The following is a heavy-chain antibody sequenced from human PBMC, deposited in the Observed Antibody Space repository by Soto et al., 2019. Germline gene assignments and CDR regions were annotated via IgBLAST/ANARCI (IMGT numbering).Heavy chain of an antibody. J-gene: IGHJ3*02. D-gene: IGHD3-16*01. CDR1: GGSISSSGGY. Sequence: QLQLQESGPGLAKPSETLSLTCTVSGGSISSSGGYWGWVRQSPGKDLEWIGSAHSSVTTYYRPPLKSRVTISVDTSKNHFSLKLTSVTAADTAVYYCARHLGGAAETMGPFNIWGQGILVTVTS. CDR3: ARHLGGAAETMGPFNI. CDR2: AHSSVTT. V-gene: IGHV4-39*01.